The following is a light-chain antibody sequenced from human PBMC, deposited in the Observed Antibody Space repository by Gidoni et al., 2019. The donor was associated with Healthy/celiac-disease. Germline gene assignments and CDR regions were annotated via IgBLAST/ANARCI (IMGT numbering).Light chain of an antibody. Sequence: DSLAVSLGERATINCKSSQSVLYSSNTKNYLAWYQQKPGQPPKLLIYWASTRESGVPDRFSGSGSGTDFTLTISSLQAEDVAVYYCQQYYSTLWTFGQGTKVEIK. CDR2: WAS. CDR3: QQYYSTLWT. J-gene: IGKJ1*01. V-gene: IGKV4-1*01. CDR1: QSVLYSSNTKNY.